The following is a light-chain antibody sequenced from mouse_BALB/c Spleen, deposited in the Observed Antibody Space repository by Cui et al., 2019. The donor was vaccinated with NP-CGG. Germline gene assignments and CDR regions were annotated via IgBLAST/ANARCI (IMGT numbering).Light chain of an antibody. CDR1: TGAVTTNNY. CDR2: GTN. J-gene: IGLJ1*01. Sequence: QAVVPQESALTTSPGEPLTLTCLSSTGAVTTNNYANWVQEKPDHLFTGLIGGTNNRAPGVPARFSGSLIGDKAALTITGAQTEDEAIYFCALWYSNHWVFGGGTKLTVL. CDR3: ALWYSNHWV. V-gene: IGLV1*01.